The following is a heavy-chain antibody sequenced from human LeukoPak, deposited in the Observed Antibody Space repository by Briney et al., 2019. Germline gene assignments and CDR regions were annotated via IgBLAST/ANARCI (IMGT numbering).Heavy chain of an antibody. D-gene: IGHD4-11*01. V-gene: IGHV3-23*01. CDR2: VSGGDPTT. Sequence: GGSLRLSCAASDFSFATYGMGWVRQAPGRGLEWVSSVSGGDPTTYYADSVKGRFTISRDNSKNTLYLQMNSLRAEDTAVYYCARDASEVTTYYYYYMDVWGKGTTVTVSS. CDR3: ARDASEVTTYYYYYMDV. CDR1: DFSFATYG. J-gene: IGHJ6*03.